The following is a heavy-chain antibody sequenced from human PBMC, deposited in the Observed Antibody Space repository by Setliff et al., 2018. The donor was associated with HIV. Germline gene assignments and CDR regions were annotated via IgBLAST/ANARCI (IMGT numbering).Heavy chain of an antibody. Sequence: SETLSLTCTVSDSGTYYWSWIRQPAGKGLEWIGRVSSRGDTNYNPSIKSRVTMSVDTSKNQFSLKLTSVTASDTAVYYCARAAAGNTGPFDLWGQGSPVTVSS. CDR1: DSGTYY. V-gene: IGHV4-4*07. CDR3: ARAAAGNTGPFDL. CDR2: VSSRGDT. D-gene: IGHD4-17*01. J-gene: IGHJ4*02.